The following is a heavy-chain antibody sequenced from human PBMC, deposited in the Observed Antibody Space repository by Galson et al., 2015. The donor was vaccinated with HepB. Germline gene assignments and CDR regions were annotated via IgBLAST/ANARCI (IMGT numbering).Heavy chain of an antibody. J-gene: IGHJ5*02. V-gene: IGHV3-49*03. D-gene: IGHD6-19*01. CDR3: ARDQLVVVAGFETSWFDP. Sequence: SLRLSCAGSGHTFGDYAMSWFRQAPGKGLEWVAFIRSKVYGGTTEYAASVKGRFTISRDDSKSIAYLQMNSLKTEDTAVYYCARDQLVVVAGFETSWFDPWGQGTLVTVSS. CDR2: IRSKVYGGTT. CDR1: GHTFGDYA.